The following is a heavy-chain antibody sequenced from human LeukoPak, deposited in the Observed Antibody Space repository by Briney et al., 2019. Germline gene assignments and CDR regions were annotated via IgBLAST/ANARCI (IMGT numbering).Heavy chain of an antibody. CDR2: INHSGST. J-gene: IGHJ4*02. CDR3: ARHSARGLDY. CDR1: GGSFSGYY. V-gene: IGHV4-34*01. Sequence: SETLSLTCAVYGGSFSGYYWSWIRQPPGKGLEWIGEINHSGSTNYNPSLKSRVTISVDTSKNQFSLKLSSVTAADTAVYYCARHSARGLDYWGQGTLVTVSS. D-gene: IGHD3-10*02.